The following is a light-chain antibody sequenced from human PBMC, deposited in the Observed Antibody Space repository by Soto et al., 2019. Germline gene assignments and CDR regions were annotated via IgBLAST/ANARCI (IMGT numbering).Light chain of an antibody. V-gene: IGKV3-20*01. Sequence: SVLTQSPGTLSLSRGERATLSCRASQSVSRNYLAWYQHKPGQAPTLLIYGASRRTPGIPDRFSGRGSGTDFTLTISGLEPEDFAVYYCQQYGDSPRTFGQGTKVDIK. J-gene: IGKJ1*01. CDR3: QQYGDSPRT. CDR2: GAS. CDR1: QSVSRNY.